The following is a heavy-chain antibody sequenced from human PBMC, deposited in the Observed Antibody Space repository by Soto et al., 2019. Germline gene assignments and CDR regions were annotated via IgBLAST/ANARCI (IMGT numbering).Heavy chain of an antibody. CDR3: ARTSAAGKYYYGMDV. J-gene: IGHJ6*02. CDR1: GYSFTSYW. Sequence: GESLKISYKGSGYSFTSYWIGWVRQMPGKGLEWMGIIYPGDSDTRYSPSFQGQVTISADKSISTAYLQWSSLKASDTAMYYCARTSAAGKYYYGMDVWGQGTTVTV. D-gene: IGHD6-13*01. V-gene: IGHV5-51*01. CDR2: IYPGDSDT.